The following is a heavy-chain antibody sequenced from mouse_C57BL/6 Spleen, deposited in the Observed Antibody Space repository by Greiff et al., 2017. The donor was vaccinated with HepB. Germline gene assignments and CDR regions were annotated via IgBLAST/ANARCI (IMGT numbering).Heavy chain of an antibody. Sequence: QVQLQQPGAELVKPGASVKLSCKASGYTFTSYWMHWVKQRPGQGLEWIGMIHPNSGSTNYNEKFKSKATLTVDKSSSTAYMQLSSLTSEDSAVYYCAREAYSNYLYYFDYWGQGTTLTVSS. D-gene: IGHD2-5*01. CDR2: IHPNSGST. CDR1: GYTFTSYW. CDR3: AREAYSNYLYYFDY. J-gene: IGHJ2*01. V-gene: IGHV1-64*01.